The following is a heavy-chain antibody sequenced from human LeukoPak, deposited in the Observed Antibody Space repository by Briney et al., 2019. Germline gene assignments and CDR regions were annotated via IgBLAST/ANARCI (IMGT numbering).Heavy chain of an antibody. V-gene: IGHV3-74*01. Sequence: GGSLRLSCAASGFTFSSYWMHWVRQAPGKGLAWVSRINSDGSSTSYADSVKGRFTTSRDNAKNTLYLQMNSLRAEDTAVYYCARDHYHYYYYMDVWGKGTTVTVSS. J-gene: IGHJ6*03. CDR1: GFTFSSYW. CDR3: ARDHYHYYYYMDV. CDR2: INSDGSST.